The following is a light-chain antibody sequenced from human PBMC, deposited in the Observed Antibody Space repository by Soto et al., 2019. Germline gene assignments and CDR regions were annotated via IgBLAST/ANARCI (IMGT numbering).Light chain of an antibody. V-gene: IGKV1-5*01. J-gene: IGKJ1*01. CDR3: QQYNSYSWT. CDR1: QSISSW. Sequence: DIQMTQSPSTLSASVGDRVTITCRASQSISSWLAWYQQKPGKAPKLLIYDASSLESGVPSRFSGSGSGTEFTLTISRLQHDDFATYYYQQYNSYSWTFGQGTKVEIK. CDR2: DAS.